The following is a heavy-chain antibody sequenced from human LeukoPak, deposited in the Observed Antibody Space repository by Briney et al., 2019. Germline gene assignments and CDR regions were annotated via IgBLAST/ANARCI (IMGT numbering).Heavy chain of an antibody. CDR3: ARDLEAANTYYFDY. D-gene: IGHD6-13*01. Sequence: PGGSLRLSCAASGFIFTIYAMHWVRQVPGKGLEWVSIISSAGTTYYADSVKGRFTISRDNSKNTVYLQVNSLRDEDTAVYYCARDLEAANTYYFDYWGQGTMVTVSS. V-gene: IGHV3-66*01. J-gene: IGHJ4*02. CDR1: GFIFTIYA. CDR2: ISSAGTT.